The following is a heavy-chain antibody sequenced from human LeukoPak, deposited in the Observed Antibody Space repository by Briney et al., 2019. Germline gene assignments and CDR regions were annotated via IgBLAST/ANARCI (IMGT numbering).Heavy chain of an antibody. J-gene: IGHJ4*02. V-gene: IGHV3-30*02. CDR3: ARGVGNVVVTTDPLDY. CDR1: GFTFSSYG. CDR2: IRYDGSNK. D-gene: IGHD2-21*02. Sequence: PGGSLRLSCAASGFTFSSYGMHWVRQAPGKGLEWVAFIRYDGSNKYYADSAKGRFTISRDNSKNTRYLQMNSLRAEDTAVYYCARGVGNVVVTTDPLDYWGQGPLVTVSS.